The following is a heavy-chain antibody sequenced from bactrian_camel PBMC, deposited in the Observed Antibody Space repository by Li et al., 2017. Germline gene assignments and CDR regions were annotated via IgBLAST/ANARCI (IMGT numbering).Heavy chain of an antibody. V-gene: IGHV3S53*01. Sequence: HVQPVESGGGSVQAGGSLRLSCAASGDTFSIACMGWFRQAPGTEREVVARIESSRWITYANSAKGRFTLSKDNPKNTLYLQMNSLKPEDTANYYCSADWGSCSGQPLLQTTYELWGQGTQVTVS. CDR1: GDTFSIAC. CDR2: IESSRWI. CDR3: SADWGSCSGQPLLQTTYEL. D-gene: IGHD3*01. J-gene: IGHJ4*01.